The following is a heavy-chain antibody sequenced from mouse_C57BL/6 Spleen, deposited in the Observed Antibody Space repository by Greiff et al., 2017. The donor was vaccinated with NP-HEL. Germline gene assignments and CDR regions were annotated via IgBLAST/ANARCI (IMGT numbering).Heavy chain of an antibody. Sequence: EVQGVESGGGLVKPGGSLKLSCAASGFTFSSYTMSWVRQTPEKRLEWVATISGGGGNTYYPDSVKGRFTISRDNAKNTLYLQMSSLRSEDTALYYCARAKGYYFDYWGQGTTLTVSS. CDR2: ISGGGGNT. V-gene: IGHV5-9*01. CDR1: GFTFSSYT. J-gene: IGHJ2*01. CDR3: ARAKGYYFDY.